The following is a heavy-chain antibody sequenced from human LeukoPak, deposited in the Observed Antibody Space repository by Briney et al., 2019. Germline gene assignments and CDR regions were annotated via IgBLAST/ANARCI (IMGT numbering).Heavy chain of an antibody. CDR3: ASGRWPQFSY. CDR2: IYYSGST. Sequence: SETLSLTCTVSGGSISSHYWSWIRQPPGKGLEWIGYIYYSGSTNYNPSLKSRVTISVGTSKNQFSLKLSSVTAADTAVYYCASGRWPQFSYWGQGTLVTVSS. D-gene: IGHD5-24*01. V-gene: IGHV4-59*11. J-gene: IGHJ4*02. CDR1: GGSISSHY.